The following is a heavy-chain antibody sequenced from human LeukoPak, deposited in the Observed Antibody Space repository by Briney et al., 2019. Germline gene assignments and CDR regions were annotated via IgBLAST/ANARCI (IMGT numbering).Heavy chain of an antibody. J-gene: IGHJ3*02. V-gene: IGHV1-18*01. CDR3: ARESTAYYYDSRSAFDI. CDR2: ISAYNGNT. D-gene: IGHD3-22*01. Sequence: VKVSCKASGYTFTSYGISWVRQAPGQGLEWMGWISAYNGNTNYAQKLQGRVTMNTDTSTSTAYMELRSLRSDDTAVYYCARESTAYYYDSRSAFDIWGQGTMVTVSS. CDR1: GYTFTSYG.